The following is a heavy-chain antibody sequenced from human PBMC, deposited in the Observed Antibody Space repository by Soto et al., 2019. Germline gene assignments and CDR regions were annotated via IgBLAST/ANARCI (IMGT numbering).Heavy chain of an antibody. Sequence: QVQLVESGGGLVKPGGSLRLSCAASGFTFSDYYMSWIRQAPGKGLEWVSYINSGSSYTNYADSVKGRFTISRDNAKNSLYLQINTLRAEDTAVYYCGTSVDRGCLQLTPYYWSQGTLDTVSS. J-gene: IGHJ4*02. CDR1: GFTFSDYY. CDR3: GTSVDRGCLQLTPYY. D-gene: IGHD1-1*01. CDR2: INSGSSYT. V-gene: IGHV3-11*06.